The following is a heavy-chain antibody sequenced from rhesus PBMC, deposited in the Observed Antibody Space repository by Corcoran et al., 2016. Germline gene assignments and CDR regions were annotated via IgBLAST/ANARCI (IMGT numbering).Heavy chain of an antibody. CDR2: IRNKSNNYET. CDR3: TTPGSGSWYRFDV. Sequence: EVQRAGSGGGLVQPGGSLRPSCPSPVLNLGSQAMPAVREASGKGLELVGRIRNKSNNYETGYAASVKGRFTISRDDSKNTAYLQMNSLKTEYTAVYYCTTPGSGSWYRFDVWGAGVLVTVSS. V-gene: IGHV3-118*01. D-gene: IGHD6-25*01. J-gene: IGHJ5-1*01. CDR1: VLNLGSQA.